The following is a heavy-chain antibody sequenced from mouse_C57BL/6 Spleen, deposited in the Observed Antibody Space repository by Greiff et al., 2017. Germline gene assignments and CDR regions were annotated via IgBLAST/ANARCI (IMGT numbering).Heavy chain of an antibody. Sequence: QVQLQQPGAELVKPGASVKMSCKASGYTFTSYWITWVKQRPGQGLEWIGDIYPGSGSTNYNEKFKSKATLTVDTSSSTTYMQLSDLTSEDSAVYYCAREEYYSGSWGLFAYWGQGTLVTVSA. CDR1: GYTFTSYW. CDR2: IYPGSGST. CDR3: AREEYYSGSWGLFAY. J-gene: IGHJ3*01. D-gene: IGHD1-3*01. V-gene: IGHV1-55*01.